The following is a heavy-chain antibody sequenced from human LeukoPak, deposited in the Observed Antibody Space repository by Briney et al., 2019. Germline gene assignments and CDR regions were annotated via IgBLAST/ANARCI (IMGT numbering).Heavy chain of an antibody. J-gene: IGHJ6*02. CDR1: GSTLTGFY. CDR2: INPNSGST. D-gene: IGHD3-9*01. CDR3: ARAIRYFDQADYYYGMDV. V-gene: IGHV1-2*02. Sequence: ASVKVCCKASGSTLTGFYINWVRQAAGHGLEWMGWINPNSGSTNYAQKLQGRVTMTRDTSIRPATLELSRLRADDTAVYSCARAIRYFDQADYYYGMDVWGQGTTVTVSS.